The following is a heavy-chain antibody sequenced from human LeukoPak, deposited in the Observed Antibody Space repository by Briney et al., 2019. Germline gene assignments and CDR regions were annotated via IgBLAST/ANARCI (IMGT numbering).Heavy chain of an antibody. CDR1: GGSFSGYY. CDR2: MNPSGST. V-gene: IGHV4-34*01. D-gene: IGHD3-22*01. CDR3: ARGRQDVTMIVVVMTAVSYYLDV. J-gene: IGHJ6*03. Sequence: PSETLSLTCAVYGGSFSGYYWTWIRQTPEKGLEWSGEMNPSGSTNYNPSLKRRVTISVDTSKNQSSLELSSVTAADTAVYYCARGRQDVTMIVVVMTAVSYYLDVWGKGTTVTVS.